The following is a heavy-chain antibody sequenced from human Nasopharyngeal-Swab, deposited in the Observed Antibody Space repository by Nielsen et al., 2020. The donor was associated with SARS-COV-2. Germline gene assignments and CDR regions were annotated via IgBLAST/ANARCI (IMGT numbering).Heavy chain of an antibody. D-gene: IGHD3-22*01. CDR3: AREGPPWLSAFDI. CDR2: IIPIFGTA. V-gene: IGHV1-69*13. J-gene: IGHJ3*02. CDR1: GGTFSSYA. Sequence: SVKVSCKASGGTFSSYAISWVRQAPGQGLEWMGGIIPIFGTANYAQKFQGRVTITADESTSTAYMEPSSLRSEDTAVYYCAREGPPWLSAFDIWGQGTMVTVSS.